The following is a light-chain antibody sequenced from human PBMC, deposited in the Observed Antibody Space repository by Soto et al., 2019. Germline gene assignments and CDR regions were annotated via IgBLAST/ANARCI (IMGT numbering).Light chain of an antibody. Sequence: SVLTQPASVSGSPGQSIAISCTGTSSDVGAYNSVSWYQQHPGRAPKLMIHDVSNRPSGVSNRFSGSKSGNTASLTISGLQAEDEADYYCSSYTSSSTYVFGTGIKVTVL. CDR1: SSDVGAYNS. CDR3: SSYTSSSTYV. J-gene: IGLJ1*01. CDR2: DVS. V-gene: IGLV2-14*03.